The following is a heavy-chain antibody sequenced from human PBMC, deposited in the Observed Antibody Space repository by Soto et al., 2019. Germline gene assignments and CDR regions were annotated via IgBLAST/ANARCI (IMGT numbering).Heavy chain of an antibody. J-gene: IGHJ4*02. CDR3: AKDTGVLDIVATDFDY. CDR2: ISGSGGST. D-gene: IGHD5-12*01. CDR1: GFTFSSYA. Sequence: GGSLRLSCAASGFTFSSYAMSWVRQAPGKGLEWVSAISGSGGSTYYADSVKGRFTISRDNSKNTLYLQMNSLRAEDTAVYCCAKDTGVLDIVATDFDYWGQGTLVTVSS. V-gene: IGHV3-23*01.